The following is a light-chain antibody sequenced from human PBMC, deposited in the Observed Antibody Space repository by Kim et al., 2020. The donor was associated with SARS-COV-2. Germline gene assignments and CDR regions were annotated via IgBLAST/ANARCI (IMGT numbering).Light chain of an antibody. J-gene: IGKJ1*01. CDR1: ESISNW. V-gene: IGKV1-5*03. CDR2: EAS. Sequence: SASVGDRVTITCRASESISNWLAWYQQKPGEAPRLLIYEASSFESAVPSRFSGRGFGTEFTLTISGLQPEDFATYYCQQYDTYSTFGQGTKVDIK. CDR3: QQYDTYST.